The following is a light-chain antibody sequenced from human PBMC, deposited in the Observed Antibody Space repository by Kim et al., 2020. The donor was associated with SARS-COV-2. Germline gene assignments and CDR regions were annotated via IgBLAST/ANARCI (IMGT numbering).Light chain of an antibody. V-gene: IGLV1-44*01. CDR1: SPNSGSNN. CDR3: AAWDDSLNGPV. Sequence: GQRVTISGSGSSPNSGSNNVKWYQQLPGTAPKLLIYTNNQRPSGVPDRFSGSKSGTSASLAISGLQSEDEADYYCAAWDDSLNGPVFGGGTQLTVL. J-gene: IGLJ3*02. CDR2: TNN.